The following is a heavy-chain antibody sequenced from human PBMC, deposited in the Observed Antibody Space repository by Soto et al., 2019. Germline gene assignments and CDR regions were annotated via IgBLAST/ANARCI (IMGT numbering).Heavy chain of an antibody. CDR3: AREYGVLYYDILTGSNNWFDP. CDR2: IYYSGST. D-gene: IGHD3-9*01. V-gene: IGHV4-61*01. J-gene: IGHJ5*02. CDR1: GGSVSSGSYY. Sequence: PSETLSLTCTVSGGSVSSGSYYWSWIRQPPGKGLEWIGYIYYSGSTNYNPSLKSRVTISVDTSKNQFSLKLSSVTAADTAVYYCAREYGVLYYDILTGSNNWFDPWGQGTLVTAPQ.